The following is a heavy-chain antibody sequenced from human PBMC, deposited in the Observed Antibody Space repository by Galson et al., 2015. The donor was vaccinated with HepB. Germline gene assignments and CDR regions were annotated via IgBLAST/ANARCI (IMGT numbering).Heavy chain of an antibody. D-gene: IGHD3-16*01. J-gene: IGHJ6*02. CDR3: TRDGPWGKQTYYGMDV. V-gene: IGHV3-49*03. Sequence: SLRLSCAASGVTFGDYAMSWFRQAPGEGLEWVGFIRSKGYGGTTEYAASVKGRFTISRDDSKSIAYLQMNSLKTEDTAVYYCTRDGPWGKQTYYGMDVWGQGTTVTVSS. CDR1: GVTFGDYA. CDR2: IRSKGYGGTT.